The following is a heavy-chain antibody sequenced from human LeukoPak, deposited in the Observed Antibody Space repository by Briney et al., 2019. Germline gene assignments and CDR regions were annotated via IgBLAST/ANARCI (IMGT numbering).Heavy chain of an antibody. V-gene: IGHV1-69*06. CDR1: GGTFSSYA. Sequence: AASVKVSCKASGGTFSSYAISWVRQAPGQGLEWMGGIIPIFGTANYAQKFQGRVTITADKSTSTAYMELSSLRSEDTAVYYCARGYCSGGSCSPYYYFDYWGQGTLVTVSS. J-gene: IGHJ4*02. D-gene: IGHD2-15*01. CDR3: ARGYCSGGSCSPYYYFDY. CDR2: IIPIFGTA.